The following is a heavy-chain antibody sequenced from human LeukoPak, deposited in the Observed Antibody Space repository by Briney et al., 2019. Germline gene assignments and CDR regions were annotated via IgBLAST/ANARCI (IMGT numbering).Heavy chain of an antibody. D-gene: IGHD5-12*01. CDR3: ARHGGETIVATILHAFDI. V-gene: IGHV4-59*08. CDR2: MSYSGST. Sequence: SETLSLTCTVSGGSITSYSWSWIRQPPGKGLEWIGYMSYSGSTNYNPSHKSRVSISVDKAKNQFSLRLNSVTAADTAVYYCARHGGETIVATILHAFDIWGQGTMVTVSS. CDR1: GGSITSYS. J-gene: IGHJ3*02.